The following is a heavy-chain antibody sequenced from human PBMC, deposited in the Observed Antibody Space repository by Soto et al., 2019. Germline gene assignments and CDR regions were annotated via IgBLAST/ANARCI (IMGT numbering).Heavy chain of an antibody. V-gene: IGHV4-59*01. CDR2: IYYSGST. Sequence: SETLSLTCTVSGGSISSYYWSWIRQPPGKGLEWIGYIYYSGSTNYNPSLKSRVTISVDTSKNQFSLKLSSVTAADTAVYYCARCGSGSSVWFDPWGQGTLVTVSS. CDR1: GGSISSYY. D-gene: IGHD3-10*01. CDR3: ARCGSGSSVWFDP. J-gene: IGHJ5*02.